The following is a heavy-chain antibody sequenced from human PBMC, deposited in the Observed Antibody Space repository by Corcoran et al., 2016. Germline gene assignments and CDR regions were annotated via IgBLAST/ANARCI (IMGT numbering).Heavy chain of an antibody. CDR3: ARGWWELLGLDY. Sequence: QVQLVESGGGVVQPGRSLRLSCAASGFTFSSYGMHWVRQAPGTGLEWVAVIWYDGSNKYYADSVKGRFTISRDNSKNTLYLQMNSLRAEDTDVYYCARGWWELLGLDYWGQGTLVTVSS. J-gene: IGHJ4*02. V-gene: IGHV3-33*01. D-gene: IGHD1-26*01. CDR2: IWYDGSNK. CDR1: GFTFSSYG.